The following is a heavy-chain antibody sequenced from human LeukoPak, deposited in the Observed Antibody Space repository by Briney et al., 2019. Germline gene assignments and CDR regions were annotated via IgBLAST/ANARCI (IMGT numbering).Heavy chain of an antibody. Sequence: SQTLSLTCAVSGDSVSGKTVAWNWIRLSPSRGLEWVGRTYFRSVWIFEYALSVKGRVTISPDTSKNQYSLQLNSVTPEDTAVYYCAREGSDGYLFDYWGQGSLVIVSS. D-gene: IGHD3-22*01. V-gene: IGHV6-1*01. CDR3: AREGSDGYLFDY. J-gene: IGHJ4*02. CDR1: GDSVSGKTVA. CDR2: TYFRSVWIF.